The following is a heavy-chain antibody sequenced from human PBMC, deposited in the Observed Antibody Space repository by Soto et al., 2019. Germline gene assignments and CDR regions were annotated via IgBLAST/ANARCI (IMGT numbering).Heavy chain of an antibody. Sequence: VASVKVSCKASGGTFSNYVVNWVRQAPGQGLEWMGRIIPISGAANYAQKFQGRVTITADKSTSTSYMELSSLRSEDTAVYYCARDMTRTVVPYFDFWGQGTLVTDSS. J-gene: IGHJ4*02. CDR3: ARDMTRTVVPYFDF. V-gene: IGHV1-69*06. CDR2: IIPISGAA. D-gene: IGHD1-7*01. CDR1: GGTFSNYV.